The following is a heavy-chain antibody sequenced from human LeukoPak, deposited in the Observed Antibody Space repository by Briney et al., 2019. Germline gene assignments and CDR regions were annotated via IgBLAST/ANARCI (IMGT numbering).Heavy chain of an antibody. J-gene: IGHJ5*02. Sequence: ASVKVSCKASGYTFTSYGINWVRQAPGQGLEWMGWISADNGFTASAQDLQGRVTMTTDTSTNTAYMELRSLRSDDTAVYYCANLAGVVAGLDPWGQGTLVTVSS. CDR1: GYTFTSYG. V-gene: IGHV1-18*01. D-gene: IGHD6-19*01. CDR2: ISADNGFT. CDR3: ANLAGVVAGLDP.